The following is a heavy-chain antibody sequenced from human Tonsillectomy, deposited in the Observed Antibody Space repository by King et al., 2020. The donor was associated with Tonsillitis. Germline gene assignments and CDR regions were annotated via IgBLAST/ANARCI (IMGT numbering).Heavy chain of an antibody. Sequence: VQLVESGGGLVQPGGSLRLSCAASGFTFSSYWMSWVRQAPGKGLEWVANIKQDGSEKYYVDSVKGRFTISRDNAKNSLYLQMNSLRAEETAVYYCARGYLDAHDAFVIWGQGTMVTVSS. CDR1: GFTFSSYW. D-gene: IGHD1-1*01. J-gene: IGHJ3*02. CDR2: IKQDGSEK. V-gene: IGHV3-7*01. CDR3: ARGYLDAHDAFVI.